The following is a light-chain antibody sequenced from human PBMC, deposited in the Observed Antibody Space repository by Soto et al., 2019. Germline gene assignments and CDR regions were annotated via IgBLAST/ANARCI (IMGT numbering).Light chain of an antibody. Sequence: IQLTQSPSSLSASVGDRVTITCRASQGISSYLAWYQQKPGKAPKLLIYDASTLQSGVPSRFSGSGSGTDFTLTISRLEPEDFAVYYCQQWSSSPRTFGQGTKLEIK. V-gene: IGKV1-9*01. CDR3: QQWSSSPRT. CDR2: DAS. CDR1: QGISSY. J-gene: IGKJ2*01.